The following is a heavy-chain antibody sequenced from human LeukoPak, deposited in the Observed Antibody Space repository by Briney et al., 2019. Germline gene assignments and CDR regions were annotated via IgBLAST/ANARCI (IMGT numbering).Heavy chain of an antibody. D-gene: IGHD5-12*01. CDR2: IIPVSGSA. CDR3: ARPAAYSGYDYVGGAFDY. V-gene: IGHV1-69*13. Sequence: ASVKVSCKASGYTFIGYYIHWVRQAPGQGLEWMGGIIPVSGSANYLQKFQGRVTITADEPMTTAYMELSSLRSEDTAVYYCARPAAYSGYDYVGGAFDYWGQGTLVTVSS. J-gene: IGHJ4*02. CDR1: GYTFIGYY.